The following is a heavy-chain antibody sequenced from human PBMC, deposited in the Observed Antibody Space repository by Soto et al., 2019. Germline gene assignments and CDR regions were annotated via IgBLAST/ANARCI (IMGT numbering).Heavy chain of an antibody. CDR1: GFTFSGSA. Sequence: EVQLVESGGGLVQPGGSLKLSCAASGFTFSGSAIHWVRQASGKGLEWVAGIRTKSNGYATTYAASVKGRFTISRDDSKNMAYLQMNALKTEDTAMYYCSRVEYVTSSPIGWGQGTLVTVSS. J-gene: IGHJ4*02. CDR3: SRVEYVTSSPIG. V-gene: IGHV3-73*02. CDR2: IRTKSNGYAT. D-gene: IGHD6-6*01.